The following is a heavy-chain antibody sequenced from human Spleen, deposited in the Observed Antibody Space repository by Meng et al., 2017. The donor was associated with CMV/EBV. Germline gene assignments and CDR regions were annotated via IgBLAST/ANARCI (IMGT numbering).Heavy chain of an antibody. CDR2: IDHSGNS. CDR1: ASIDTTKG. CDR3: ARVREHTSLGNYWFDP. Sequence: ASIDTTKGWTWVRQPPGKGLEWVDEIDHSGNSNSKPSLKNRLTLSLDTYKNHLSLKMTSVTAEDTAIYYCARVREHTSLGNYWFDPWGQGTLVTVSS. V-gene: IGHV4-4*02. D-gene: IGHD3-16*01. J-gene: IGHJ5*02.